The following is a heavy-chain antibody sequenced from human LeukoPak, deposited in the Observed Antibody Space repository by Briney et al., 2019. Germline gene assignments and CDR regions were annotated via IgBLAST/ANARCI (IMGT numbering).Heavy chain of an antibody. CDR3: VRNASDSGTSYFDY. CDR2: IYYSGST. V-gene: IGHV4-39*01. CDR1: GGSISSGTYY. J-gene: IGHJ4*02. D-gene: IGHD1-26*01. Sequence: PSETLSLTCTVSGGSISSGTYYWGWVRQPPGKGLEWIGSIYYSGSTSYNPSLKSRVTISVDTSKNQFSLKLDSVTAADTAVYYCVRNASDSGTSYFDYWGQGTLVTVSS.